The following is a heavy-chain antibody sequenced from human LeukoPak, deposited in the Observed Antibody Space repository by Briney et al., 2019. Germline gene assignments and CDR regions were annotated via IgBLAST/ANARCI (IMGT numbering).Heavy chain of an antibody. D-gene: IGHD6-19*01. CDR2: FDPEDGET. V-gene: IGHV1-24*01. CDR1: GYTLTELS. CDR3: ATAVAGKIYYYYGMDV. J-gene: IGHJ6*02. Sequence: ASVKVSCKVSGYTLTELSMHWVRQAPGKGLEWMGGFDPEDGETIYAQKFQGRVTMTEDTSTDTAYMELSSLRSEDTAVYYCATAVAGKIYYYYGMDVWGQGTTVTVSS.